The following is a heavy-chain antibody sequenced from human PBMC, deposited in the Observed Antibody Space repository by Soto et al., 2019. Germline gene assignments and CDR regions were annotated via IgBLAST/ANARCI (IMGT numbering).Heavy chain of an antibody. CDR3: ASSVTMVRGVMNGYYYYGMDV. J-gene: IGHJ6*02. CDR2: IDPSDSYT. D-gene: IGHD3-10*01. Sequence: PGESLKISCKGSGYSFTSYWISWVRQMPGKGLEWMGRIDPSDSYTNYSPSFQGHVTISADTSTSTAYMELRSLRSDDTAVYYCASSVTMVRGVMNGYYYYGMDVWGQGTTVTVSS. V-gene: IGHV5-10-1*01. CDR1: GYSFTSYW.